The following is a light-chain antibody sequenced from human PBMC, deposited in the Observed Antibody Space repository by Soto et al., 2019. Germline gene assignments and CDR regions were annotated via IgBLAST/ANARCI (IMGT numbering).Light chain of an antibody. V-gene: IGKV1-5*01. J-gene: IGKJ4*01. CDR3: QQYNSYSLLT. CDR2: DAS. CDR1: QSISSW. Sequence: DIQMTQSPSTLSASVGDRVTITCRASQSISSWLAWYQQTPGKAPKLLIYDASSLESGVPSRFSGSGSGTEFTLTISSLQPDDFATYYCQQYNSYSLLTFGGGTKVDIK.